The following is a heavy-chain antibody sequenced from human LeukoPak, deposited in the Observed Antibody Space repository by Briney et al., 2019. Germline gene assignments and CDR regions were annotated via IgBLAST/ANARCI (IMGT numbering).Heavy chain of an antibody. CDR1: GGSFSGYY. Sequence: SETLSLTCAVYGGSFSGYYWSWIRQPPGKGLEWIGEINHSGSTNYNPSLKGRVTISVDTSKSQFSLKLSSVTAADTAVYYCARDIIVRCSGGSCNVRSGVFDPWGQGTLVTVSS. CDR2: INHSGST. V-gene: IGHV4-34*01. D-gene: IGHD2-15*01. CDR3: ARDIIVRCSGGSCNVRSGVFDP. J-gene: IGHJ5*02.